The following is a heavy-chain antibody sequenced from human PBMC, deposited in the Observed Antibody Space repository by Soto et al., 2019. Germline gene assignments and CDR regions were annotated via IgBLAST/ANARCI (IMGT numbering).Heavy chain of an antibody. CDR2: ISYDGSNK. CDR3: AKDRSSWENWFDP. Sequence: VQLVESGGDLVQPGGSLRLSCAASGFTFSSYGMHWVRQAPGKGLEWVAVISYDGSNKYYADSVKGRFTISRDNSKNTLYLQMNSLRAEDTAVYYCAKDRSSWENWFDPWGQGTLVTVSS. D-gene: IGHD6-13*01. J-gene: IGHJ5*02. V-gene: IGHV3-30*18. CDR1: GFTFSSYG.